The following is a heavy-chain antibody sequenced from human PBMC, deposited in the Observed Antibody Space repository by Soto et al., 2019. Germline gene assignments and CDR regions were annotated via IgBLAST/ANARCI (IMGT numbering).Heavy chain of an antibody. Sequence: GASVKVSCKASGYTFTSYAMHWVRQAPGQRLEWMGWINAGNGNTKYSQKFQGRVTITRDTSASTAYMELSSLRSEDTAVYYCARDRDPAPHVLRFLEWLPLSHYYYYYYGMDVWGQGTTVTVSS. CDR2: INAGNGNT. J-gene: IGHJ6*02. CDR3: ARDRDPAPHVLRFLEWLPLSHYYYYYYGMDV. V-gene: IGHV1-3*01. CDR1: GYTFTSYA. D-gene: IGHD3-3*01.